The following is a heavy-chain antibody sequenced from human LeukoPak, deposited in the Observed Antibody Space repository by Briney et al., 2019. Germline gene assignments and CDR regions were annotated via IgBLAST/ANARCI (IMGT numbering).Heavy chain of an antibody. J-gene: IGHJ6*02. CDR1: GFTFSSYS. Sequence: GGSLRLSCAASGFTFSSYSMNWVRQAPGKGLEWVSSISSSSSYIYYADSVKGRFTISRDNAKNSLYLQMNSLRAEDTAVYYCARDQVTKVRTRYGMDVWGQGTTVTASS. V-gene: IGHV3-21*01. D-gene: IGHD4-17*01. CDR2: ISSSSSYI. CDR3: ARDQVTKVRTRYGMDV.